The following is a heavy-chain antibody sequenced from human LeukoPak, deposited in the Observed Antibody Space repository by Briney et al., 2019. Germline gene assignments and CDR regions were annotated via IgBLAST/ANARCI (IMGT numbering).Heavy chain of an antibody. D-gene: IGHD1-26*01. Sequence: GGSLRLSCAASGFTFSNYAMSWVRQAPGRGLEWVSFISGSGGITYYADSVKGRFTISRDSSKNTLYMEMNSLRAEDTAVYYCAKRVGATLDDAFDIWGQGTMVTVSS. CDR2: ISGSGGIT. CDR1: GFTFSNYA. CDR3: AKRVGATLDDAFDI. J-gene: IGHJ3*02. V-gene: IGHV3-23*01.